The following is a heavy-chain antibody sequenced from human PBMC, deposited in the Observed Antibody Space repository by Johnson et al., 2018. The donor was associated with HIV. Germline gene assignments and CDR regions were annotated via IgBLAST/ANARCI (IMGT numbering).Heavy chain of an antibody. V-gene: IGHV3-30*04. CDR3: ARGIAVSNWVDI. J-gene: IGHJ3*02. CDR2: ISYDGSDK. Sequence: QVQLVESGGGVVQPGRSLRLSCAASGFTFSSYAMHWVRQAPAKGLEWVAAISYDGSDKYHADSVKGRFTISRDNSKNTLYLQMNSLRAEDTAVYYCARGIAVSNWVDIWGQGTMVTVSS. D-gene: IGHD6-19*01. CDR1: GFTFSSYA.